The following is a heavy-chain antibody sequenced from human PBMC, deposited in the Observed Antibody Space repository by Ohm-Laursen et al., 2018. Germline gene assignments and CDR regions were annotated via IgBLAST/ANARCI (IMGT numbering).Heavy chain of an antibody. CDR1: GGSISSGGYY. CDR2: IYYSGSA. CDR3: VKALRTGPFDY. Sequence: TLSLTCSVSGGSISSGGYYWSWIRPHPGKGLEWIGYIYYSGSAYYNPSLKSRVTISVDTSKNQFSLKLSSVTAADTAVYYCVKALRTGPFDYWGQGTLVTVSS. J-gene: IGHJ4*02. D-gene: IGHD7-27*01. V-gene: IGHV4-31*03.